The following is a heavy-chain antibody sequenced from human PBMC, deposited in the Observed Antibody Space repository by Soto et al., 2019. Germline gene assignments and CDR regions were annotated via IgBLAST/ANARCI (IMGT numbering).Heavy chain of an antibody. CDR1: GYTFTSYG. J-gene: IGHJ4*02. Sequence: QVQLVQSGAEVKKPGASVKVSCKASGYTFTSYGISWVRQAPGQGLEWMGWISAYNGNTNYAQKLQGRVTMTTDTSTSTAYMELRSRRADDTAVYYCARDGIWFGELLRPFGLDYWGQGTLVTVSS. D-gene: IGHD3-10*01. CDR2: ISAYNGNT. V-gene: IGHV1-18*01. CDR3: ARDGIWFGELLRPFGLDY.